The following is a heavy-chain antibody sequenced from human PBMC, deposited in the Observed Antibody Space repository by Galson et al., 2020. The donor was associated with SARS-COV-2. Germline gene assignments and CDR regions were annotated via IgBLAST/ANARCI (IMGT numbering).Heavy chain of an antibody. CDR3: ARGYCSGGSCYHGFDP. CDR1: GGSISSSSYY. Sequence: LSLTCTVSGGSISSSSYYWGWIRQPPGKGLEWIGSIYYSGSTYYNPSLKSRVTISVDTSKNQFSLKLSSVTAADTAVYYCARGYCSGGSCYHGFDPWGQGTLVTVSS. CDR2: IYYSGST. D-gene: IGHD2-15*01. V-gene: IGHV4-39*07. J-gene: IGHJ5*02.